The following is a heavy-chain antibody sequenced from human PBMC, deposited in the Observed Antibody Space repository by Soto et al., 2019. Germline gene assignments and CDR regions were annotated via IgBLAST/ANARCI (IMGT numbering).Heavy chain of an antibody. Sequence: PGGSLRLSCAASGFTFSSYIMNWARQSPGKGLEWVSSISSSSSDIYYADSVKCRFTISRDNAKNSLYQPMNSLRPEETSVYYCERRDFYSNYYYYGMDVWGQGTTVTVSS. D-gene: IGHD4-4*01. J-gene: IGHJ6*02. CDR2: ISSSSSDI. V-gene: IGHV3-21*01. CDR3: ERRDFYSNYYYYGMDV. CDR1: GFTFSSYI.